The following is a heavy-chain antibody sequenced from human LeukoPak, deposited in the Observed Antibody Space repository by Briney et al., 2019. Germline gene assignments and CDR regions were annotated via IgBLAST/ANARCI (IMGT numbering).Heavy chain of an antibody. CDR1: GASMRTYY. D-gene: IGHD2-21*02. V-gene: IGHV4-59*01. J-gene: IGHJ3*01. Sequence: SETLSLTCSVSGASMRTYYWGWVRQTPGKGLEFIGYISDTGSTNYIPSLKSRVTISVDTSKSLFSLRLTSATAADTAVYYCPRDGDSGDFVGAFDVWGQGTLVTVSS. CDR2: ISDTGST. CDR3: PRDGDSGDFVGAFDV.